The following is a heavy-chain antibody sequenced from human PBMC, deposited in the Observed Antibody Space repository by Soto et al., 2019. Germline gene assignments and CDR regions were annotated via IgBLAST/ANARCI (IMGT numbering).Heavy chain of an antibody. CDR3: ARKAGSSWHFDY. V-gene: IGHV2-26*01. CDR2: IFSNDEK. J-gene: IGHJ4*02. CDR1: GFSLSNARMG. D-gene: IGHD6-13*01. Sequence: SGPTLVNPTETLTLTCTVSGFSLSNARMGVSWIRQPPGKALEWLAHIFSNDEKSYSTSLKSRLTISKDTSKSQVVLTMTNMDPVDTTTYYCARKAGSSWHFDYWGQGTLVTVSS.